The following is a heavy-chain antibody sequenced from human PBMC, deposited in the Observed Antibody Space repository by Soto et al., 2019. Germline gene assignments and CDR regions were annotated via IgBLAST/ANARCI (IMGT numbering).Heavy chain of an antibody. CDR3: VRVINFRGIDV. Sequence: QVQLQESGPGLVKPSATLSLTCSVSGVSISSYYWAWLRQPAGQGLEWVGPMSTSGTLNYNPSLTRRVTVSIDTFKNEFSLNLRSVTAADTAVYFCVRVINFRGIDVWGQGTTVTVS. CDR2: MSTSGTL. CDR1: GVSISSYY. J-gene: IGHJ6*02. V-gene: IGHV4-4*07.